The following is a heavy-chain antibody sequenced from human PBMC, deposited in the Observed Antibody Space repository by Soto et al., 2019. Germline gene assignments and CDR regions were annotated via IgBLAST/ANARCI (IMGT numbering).Heavy chain of an antibody. CDR3: ARPLGYYYDSSGYGFDY. Sequence: ASVKVSCKASGGTFSSYAISWVRQAPGQGLEWMGGISPIFGTANYAQKFQGRVTITADESTSTAYMELSSLRSEDTAVYYYARPLGYYYDSSGYGFDYWGQGTLVTVSS. CDR2: ISPIFGTA. V-gene: IGHV1-69*13. D-gene: IGHD3-22*01. J-gene: IGHJ4*02. CDR1: GGTFSSYA.